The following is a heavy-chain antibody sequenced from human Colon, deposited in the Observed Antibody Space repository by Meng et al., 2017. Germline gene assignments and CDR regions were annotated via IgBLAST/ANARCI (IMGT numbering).Heavy chain of an antibody. CDR1: GFTFSSYA. D-gene: IGHD3-16*02. J-gene: IGHJ4*02. Sequence: GESLKISCAASGFTFSSYAMSWVRQAPGKGLEWVSAISDSGGSTYYADSVKGRFTISRDNSKNTLYLQMNSLRAEDTAVYYCAKGASMITFGGVIAPIDYWGQGTLVTVSS. CDR2: ISDSGGST. CDR3: AKGASMITFGGVIAPIDY. V-gene: IGHV3-23*01.